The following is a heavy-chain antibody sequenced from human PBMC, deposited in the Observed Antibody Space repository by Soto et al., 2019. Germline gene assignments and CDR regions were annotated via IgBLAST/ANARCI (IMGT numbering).Heavy chain of an antibody. CDR3: ARDGLPDDFRSGGYWFDP. V-gene: IGHV3-30-3*01. D-gene: IGHD3-3*01. J-gene: IGHJ5*02. Sequence: PGGSLRLSCAASGFTFSSFALHWVSQAPGEGLEWVALISHDGRIENYADSVKGRFIISRDNSKNTLYMQMDSLRLEDTGVYYCARDGLPDDFRSGGYWFDPWGQGTQVTVSS. CDR1: GFTFSSFA. CDR2: ISHDGRIE.